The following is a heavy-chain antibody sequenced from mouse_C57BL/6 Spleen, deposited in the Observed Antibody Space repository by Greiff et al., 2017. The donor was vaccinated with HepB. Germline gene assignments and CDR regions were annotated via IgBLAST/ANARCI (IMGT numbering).Heavy chain of an antibody. CDR2: ISDGGSYT. J-gene: IGHJ3*01. Sequence: EVQRVESGGGLVKPGGSLKLSCAASGFTFSSYAMSWVRQTPEKRLEWVATISDGGSYTYYPDNVKGRFTISRDNAKNNLYLQMSHLKSEDTAMYYCARDPRDYDGAYWGQGTLVTVSA. CDR1: GFTFSSYA. CDR3: ARDPRDYDGAY. V-gene: IGHV5-4*01. D-gene: IGHD2-4*01.